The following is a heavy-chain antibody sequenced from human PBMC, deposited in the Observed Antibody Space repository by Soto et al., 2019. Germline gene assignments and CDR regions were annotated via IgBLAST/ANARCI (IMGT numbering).Heavy chain of an antibody. V-gene: IGHV4-34*01. D-gene: IGHD1-7*01. J-gene: IGHJ6*02. CDR3: ARSDNRNSLYGVDV. CDR1: GGSLSGYY. Sequence: SETRSLACAVYGGSLSGYYWSWIRQSPGKGLEWIGEINHRGSSDYNPSLKSRVTISIDASKNHVSLEVTSVTAADTAVYYCARSDNRNSLYGVDVWGQGTAVT. CDR2: INHRGSS.